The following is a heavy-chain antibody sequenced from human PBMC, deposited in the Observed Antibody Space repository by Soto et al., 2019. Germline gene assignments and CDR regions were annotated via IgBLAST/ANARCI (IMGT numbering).Heavy chain of an antibody. CDR2: IIPLFGTT. D-gene: IGHD1-26*01. J-gene: IGHJ5*02. CDR1: GGNFTNYG. V-gene: IGHV1-69*01. CDR3: ARAHGTSWYNWFDP. Sequence: QVQLVQSGAELKKLGSSVKVSCKAFGGNFTNYGISWVRQAPGQGLEWMGGIIPLFGTTNYAQKFRGRVTVTADESTSTVYMELKSLRSEDTAIYYCARAHGTSWYNWFDPWGQGTLVTVSS.